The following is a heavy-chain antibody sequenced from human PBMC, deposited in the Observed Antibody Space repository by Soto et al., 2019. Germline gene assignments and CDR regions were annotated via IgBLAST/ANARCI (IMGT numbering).Heavy chain of an antibody. CDR1: GFTFSSYW. J-gene: IGHJ5*02. Sequence: LRLSCAASGFTFSSYWMSWVRQAPGKGLEWVANIKQDGSEKYYVDSVKGRFTISRDNAKNSQYLQINRLRAEDTAVYCCARELAATKGWFDPWGQGTLVTVSS. CDR2: IKQDGSEK. CDR3: ARELAATKGWFDP. V-gene: IGHV3-7*03. D-gene: IGHD6-13*01.